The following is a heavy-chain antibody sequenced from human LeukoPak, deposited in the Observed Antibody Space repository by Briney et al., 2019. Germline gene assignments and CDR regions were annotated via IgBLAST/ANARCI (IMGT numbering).Heavy chain of an antibody. V-gene: IGHV4-39*01. CDR1: GGSISSSSYY. J-gene: IGHJ5*02. CDR3: ARHETAGDILTGYYLSNWFDP. CDR2: IYYSGST. Sequence: SETLSLTCTVSGGSISSSSYYWGWIRQPPGKGLEWIGSIYYSGSTYYNPSLKSRVTISVDTSKNQFPLKLSSVTAADTAVYYCARHETAGDILTGYYLSNWFDPWGQGTLVTVSS. D-gene: IGHD3-9*01.